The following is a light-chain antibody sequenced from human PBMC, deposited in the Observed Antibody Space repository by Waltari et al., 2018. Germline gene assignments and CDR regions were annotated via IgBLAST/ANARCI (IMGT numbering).Light chain of an antibody. CDR3: QQYNNWPPVT. CDR2: RSS. CDR1: QSVSGN. V-gene: IGKV3-15*01. J-gene: IGKJ4*01. Sequence: EIVMTQSPATLSVSPGETATLSCSASQSVSGNLAWYQQKPGQAPRLLIYRSSTRATGIPARFSGSGSGTEFTLTISSLQSEDFAVYYCQQYNNWPPVTFGGGTKVEIK.